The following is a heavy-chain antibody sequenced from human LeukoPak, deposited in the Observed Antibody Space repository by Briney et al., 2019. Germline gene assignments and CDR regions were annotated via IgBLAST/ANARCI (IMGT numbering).Heavy chain of an antibody. CDR1: GSTFSSYA. Sequence: GGSLRLSCAASGSTFSSYAMSWVRQAPGKGLEWVSAISGSGGSTYYADSVKGRFTISRDNSKNTLYLQMNSLRAEDTAVYYCARVVVAATVPWFDPWGQGTLVTVSS. D-gene: IGHD2-15*01. CDR2: ISGSGGST. V-gene: IGHV3-23*01. J-gene: IGHJ5*02. CDR3: ARVVVAATVPWFDP.